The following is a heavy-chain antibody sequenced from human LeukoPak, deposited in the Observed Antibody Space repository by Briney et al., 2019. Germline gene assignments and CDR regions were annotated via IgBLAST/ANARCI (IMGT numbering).Heavy chain of an antibody. D-gene: IGHD3-10*01. V-gene: IGHV3-30*04. CDR3: AKYFASGSYYKLPH. CDR2: ISYDGSTK. Sequence: GGSLRLSCAASGFTFSSCTMHWVRQAPGKGLEWVAVISYDGSTKYYADSVKGRFTISRDNSKNTLYLQMNSLRAEDTAVYYCAKYFASGSYYKLPHWGQGTLVTVSS. CDR1: GFTFSSCT. J-gene: IGHJ1*01.